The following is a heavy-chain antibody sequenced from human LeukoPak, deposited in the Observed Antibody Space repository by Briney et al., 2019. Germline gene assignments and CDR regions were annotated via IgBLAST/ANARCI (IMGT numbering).Heavy chain of an antibody. J-gene: IGHJ4*02. CDR1: VYTFTGYS. V-gene: IGHV1-18*01. D-gene: IGHD1-26*01. CDR3: ARDSGWELRHFFFDD. Sequence: ASVTVSCKASVYTFTGYSINWVRRAPGQGLEWMGWISPSNGDTSYAQELQDRVTMTTDKSTTTVYMELRSLGSDDTAIYYCARDSGWELRHFFFDDWGQGTLVTVSS. CDR2: ISPSNGDT.